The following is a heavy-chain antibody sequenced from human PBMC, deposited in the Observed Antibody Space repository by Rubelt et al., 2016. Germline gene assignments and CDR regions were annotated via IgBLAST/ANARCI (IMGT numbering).Heavy chain of an antibody. D-gene: IGHD1-14*01. CDR1: GGSFSGYY. J-gene: IGHJ3*02. CDR3: ARSGTTKKERVAFDI. CDR2: IYYSGST. V-gene: IGHV4-34*01. Sequence: QVQLQQWGAGLLKPSETLSLTCAVYGGSFSGYYWSWIRQPPGKGLEWIGSIYYSGSTYYNPSLKSRVTISVDTSKNQFSLKLSSVTAADTAVYYCARSGTTKKERVAFDIWGQGTMVTVSS.